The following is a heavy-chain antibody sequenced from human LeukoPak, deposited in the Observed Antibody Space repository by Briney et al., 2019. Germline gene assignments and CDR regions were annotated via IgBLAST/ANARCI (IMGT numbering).Heavy chain of an antibody. V-gene: IGHV1-3*03. CDR1: GYTFTNYA. D-gene: IGHD6-13*01. CDR3: ARGRGPPNSNRDFYYYYYMDV. CDR2: INAANGHT. Sequence: ASVKVSCKASGYTFTNYAVHWVRQAPGQRFEWMGWINAANGHTKYSQEFQDRITITRDTFATTAYMELSNLRSEDMALYYCARGRGPPNSNRDFYYYYYMDVWGTGTTVTVSS. J-gene: IGHJ6*03.